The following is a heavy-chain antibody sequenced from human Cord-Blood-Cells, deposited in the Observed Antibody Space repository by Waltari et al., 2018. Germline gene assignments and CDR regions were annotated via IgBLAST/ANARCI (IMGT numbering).Heavy chain of an antibody. D-gene: IGHD6-13*01. CDR1: GGTCSSYA. Sequence: QVQLVQSGAAVKKPGSSVKGSCKASGGTCSSYAISWVRQAPGQGLEWMGGIIPIFGTANYAQKFQGRVTITADESTSTAYMELSSLRSEDTAVYYCARGPEYSSSWYWFDPWGQGTLVTVSS. CDR2: IIPIFGTA. CDR3: ARGPEYSSSWYWFDP. V-gene: IGHV1-69*01. J-gene: IGHJ5*02.